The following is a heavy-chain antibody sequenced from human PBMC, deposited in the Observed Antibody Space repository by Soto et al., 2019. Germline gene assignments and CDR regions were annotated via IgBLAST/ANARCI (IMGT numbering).Heavy chain of an antibody. J-gene: IGHJ4*02. Sequence: GGSLRLSCAASGFTFSSYAMHWVRQAPGKGLEWVAVISYDGSNKYYADSVKGRFTISRDNSKNTLYLQMNSLRAEDTAVYYCARPGTIAVAGTGIDYWGQGTLVTVYS. CDR3: ARPGTIAVAGTGIDY. CDR1: GFTFSSYA. D-gene: IGHD6-19*01. V-gene: IGHV3-30-3*01. CDR2: ISYDGSNK.